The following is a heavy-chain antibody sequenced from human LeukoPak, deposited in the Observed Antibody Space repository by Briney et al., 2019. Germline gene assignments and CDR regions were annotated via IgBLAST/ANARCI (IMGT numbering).Heavy chain of an antibody. CDR2: INPDGSQK. D-gene: IGHD6-25*01. CDR3: FTGGGS. J-gene: IGHJ5*02. V-gene: IGHV3-7*01. Sequence: PGGSLRLSCAASGFTFSSYGMHWVRQAPGKGLEWVANINPDGSQKYYVDSVKGRFTISRDNAKNSLFLQMNSLRVEDAALYYCFTGGGSWGQGTWSPSPQ. CDR1: GFTFSSYG.